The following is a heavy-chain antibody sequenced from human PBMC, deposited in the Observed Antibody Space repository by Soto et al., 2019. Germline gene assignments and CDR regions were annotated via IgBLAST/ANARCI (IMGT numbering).Heavy chain of an antibody. Sequence: ASVKVSCKASGYTFTSYGISWVRQAPGQGLEWMGWISAYNGKTNYAQKLQGRVTMTTDTSTSTAYMELRSLRSDDTAVDYCARDSVVVRGVIPTGGWFDPWGQGTLVTVSS. CDR2: ISAYNGKT. J-gene: IGHJ5*02. D-gene: IGHD3-10*01. CDR3: ARDSVVVRGVIPTGGWFDP. V-gene: IGHV1-18*01. CDR1: GYTFTSYG.